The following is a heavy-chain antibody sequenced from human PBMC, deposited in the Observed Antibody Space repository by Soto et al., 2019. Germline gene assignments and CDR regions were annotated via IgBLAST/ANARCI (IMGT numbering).Heavy chain of an antibody. CDR3: ATGRSDSGWYEEHF. J-gene: IGHJ4*02. CDR2: INQSGST. V-gene: IGHV4-34*01. Sequence: PSETLSLTCAVYEGSFSGYYWSWIRQSPGRGLEWIGEINQSGSTRYNPSLKSRVTIAVDRSKNQFSLKLSSVTAADTAVYYCATGRSDSGWYEEHFWGRGTLVTVSS. CDR1: EGSFSGYY. D-gene: IGHD6-19*01.